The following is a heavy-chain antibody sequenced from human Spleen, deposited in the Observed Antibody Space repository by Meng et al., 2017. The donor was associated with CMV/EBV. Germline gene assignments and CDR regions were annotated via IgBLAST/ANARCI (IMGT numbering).Heavy chain of an antibody. Sequence: SETLSLTCAVHGGSFSGYYWNWIRRPPGKGLEWIGSIYYSGSTYYNPSLKSRVTISVDTSKNQFSLKLSSVTAADTAVYYCARMEPAAISFVYWGQGTLVTVSS. CDR3: ARMEPAAISFVY. CDR1: GGSFSGYY. D-gene: IGHD2-2*02. CDR2: IYYSGST. V-gene: IGHV4-34*01. J-gene: IGHJ4*02.